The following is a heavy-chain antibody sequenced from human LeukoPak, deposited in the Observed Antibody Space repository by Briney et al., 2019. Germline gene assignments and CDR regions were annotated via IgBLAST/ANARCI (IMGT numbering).Heavy chain of an antibody. CDR1: GFTFRGAA. Sequence: GGSLRLSCAASGFTFRGAAMTWVRQAPGKGLEWVSASSGSGDTTYYAASVKGRFTISRDNSKNTLYLEMSSLRAEDTAEYYCAKGGSSAYYPYYFDHWGRGALVTVSS. V-gene: IGHV3-23*01. CDR3: AKGGSSAYYPYYFDH. D-gene: IGHD3-22*01. J-gene: IGHJ4*02. CDR2: SSGSGDTT.